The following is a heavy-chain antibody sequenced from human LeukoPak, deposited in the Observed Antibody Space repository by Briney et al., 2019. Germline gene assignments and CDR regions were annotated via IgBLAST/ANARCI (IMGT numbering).Heavy chain of an antibody. CDR3: ARHDDFWSGYPYYFDY. Sequence: SETLSLTCAVSGGSISSGGYSWSWIRQPPGKGLEWIGYIYHSGSTYYNPSLKSRVTISVDRSKNQFSLKLSSVTAADTAVYYCARHDDFWSGYPYYFDYWGQGTLVTVSS. CDR1: GGSISSGGYS. CDR2: IYHSGST. V-gene: IGHV4-30-2*01. D-gene: IGHD3-3*01. J-gene: IGHJ4*02.